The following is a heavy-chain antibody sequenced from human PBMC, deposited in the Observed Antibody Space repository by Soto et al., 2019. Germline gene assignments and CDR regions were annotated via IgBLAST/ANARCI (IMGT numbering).Heavy chain of an antibody. V-gene: IGHV1-3*01. CDR2: IHPGNGNT. CDR3: ARAYIGTHKDCFAP. D-gene: IGHD1-26*01. CDR1: GYSFTNYP. Sequence: ASVKVSCKASGYSFTNYPIHWVRQTPGQRLEWTGWIHPGNGNTEYAQRFQDRVTSSRDTSASTVYMELSSLTSDDTAVYFCARAYIGTHKDCFAPWGEGTLVTVSS. J-gene: IGHJ5*02.